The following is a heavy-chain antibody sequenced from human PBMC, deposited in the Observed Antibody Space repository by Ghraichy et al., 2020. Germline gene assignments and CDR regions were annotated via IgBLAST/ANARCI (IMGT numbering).Heavy chain of an antibody. J-gene: IGHJ6*03. CDR2: INPSGGST. CDR3: ARDLVVPAAIVRYYYYMDV. CDR1: GYTFTSYY. D-gene: IGHD2-2*01. Sequence: ASVKVSCKASGYTFTSYYMHWVRQAPGQGLEWMGIINPSGGSTSYAQKFQGRVTMTRDTSTSTVYMELSSLRSEDTAVYYCARDLVVPAAIVRYYYYMDVWGKGTTVTVSS. V-gene: IGHV1-46*01.